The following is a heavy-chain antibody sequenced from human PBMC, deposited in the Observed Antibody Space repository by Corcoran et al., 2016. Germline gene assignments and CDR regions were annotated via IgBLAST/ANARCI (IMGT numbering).Heavy chain of an antibody. CDR2: ISSSSSYI. CDR3: ARVYLYCSSTSCYSDYYYGMDV. Sequence: EVQLVESGGGLVKPGGSLRLSCAASGFTFSSYSMNWVRQAPGKGLEWVSSISSSSSYIYYADSVKGRFTISRDNAKNSLYLQMNSLRAEYTAVYYCARVYLYCSSTSCYSDYYYGMDVWGQGTTVTVSS. D-gene: IGHD2-2*01. J-gene: IGHJ6*02. CDR1: GFTFSSYS. V-gene: IGHV3-21*01.